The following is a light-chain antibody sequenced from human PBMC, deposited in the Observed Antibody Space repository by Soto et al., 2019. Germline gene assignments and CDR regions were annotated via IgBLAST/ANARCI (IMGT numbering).Light chain of an antibody. V-gene: IGLV6-57*02. CDR2: EDN. CDR3: RSYDTSFEGV. CDR1: GGSIASNY. Sequence: NFMLTQPHSVSESPGKTVTISCTGSGGSIASNYVQWYQQRPGSAPTTVIYEDNQRPSGVPDRFSGSIDSSSNSASLTISGLKPEEEADYSCRSYDTSFEGVFGGGTKPTVL. J-gene: IGLJ2*01.